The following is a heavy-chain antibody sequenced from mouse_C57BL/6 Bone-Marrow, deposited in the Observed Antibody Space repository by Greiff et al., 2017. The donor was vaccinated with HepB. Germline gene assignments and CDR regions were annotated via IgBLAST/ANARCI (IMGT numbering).Heavy chain of an antibody. CDR1: GYSITSGYY. D-gene: IGHD2-2*01. J-gene: IGHJ4*01. V-gene: IGHV3-6*01. CDR2: ISYDGSN. CDR3: ARRGAPYGYIYAMDY. Sequence: EVKVEESGPGLVKPSQSLSLTCSVTGYSITSGYYWNWIRQFPGNKLEWMGYISYDGSNNYNPSLKNRISITRDTSKNQFFLKLNSVTTEDTATYYCARRGAPYGYIYAMDYWGQGTSVTVSS.